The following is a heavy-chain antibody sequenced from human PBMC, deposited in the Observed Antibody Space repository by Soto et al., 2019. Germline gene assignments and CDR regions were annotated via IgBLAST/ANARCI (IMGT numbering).Heavy chain of an antibody. Sequence: QVHLVQSGAEVKKPGASVKVSCKASGYTFTNYYIHWVRQAPGQGLEWLGIIRPSGGRTEYAQRFQGRVTMTRDTSTSTVYMELTSLTSEDTAVYYWAREPNESYSLDYWGQGTLVTVSS. D-gene: IGHD2-21*01. J-gene: IGHJ4*02. V-gene: IGHV1-46*01. CDR2: IRPSGGRT. CDR1: GYTFTNYY. CDR3: AREPNESYSLDY.